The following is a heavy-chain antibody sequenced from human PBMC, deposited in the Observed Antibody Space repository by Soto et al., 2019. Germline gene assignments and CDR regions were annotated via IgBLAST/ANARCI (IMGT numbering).Heavy chain of an antibody. Sequence: QITLNESGPTQVKPRQTLTLTCTFSGFSLTNSGVGVGWIRQSPGKAPEWLALIYWDDDKRYSPSLKSRLTITKDTSKNQVVLTMADLDPADTATYYCAHRVLRTVFGLVTTTAIYFDFWGQGPPVAVSS. D-gene: IGHD3-3*01. V-gene: IGHV2-5*02. CDR1: GFSLTNSGVG. CDR3: AHRVLRTVFGLVTTTAIYFDF. J-gene: IGHJ4*02. CDR2: IYWDDDK.